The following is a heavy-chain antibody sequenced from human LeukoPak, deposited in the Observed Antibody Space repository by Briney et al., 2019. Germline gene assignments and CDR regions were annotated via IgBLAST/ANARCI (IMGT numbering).Heavy chain of an antibody. D-gene: IGHD1-26*01. CDR2: ISYDGSNK. CDR1: GFTFSGSW. Sequence: PGGSLRLSCAASGFTFSGSWMSWVRQAPGKGLEWVAVISYDGSNKYYADSVKGRFTISRDNSKNTLYLQMNSLRAEDTAVYYCARDGAYSGSYREIRNWGQGTLVTVSS. J-gene: IGHJ4*02. CDR3: ARDGAYSGSYREIRN. V-gene: IGHV3-30*03.